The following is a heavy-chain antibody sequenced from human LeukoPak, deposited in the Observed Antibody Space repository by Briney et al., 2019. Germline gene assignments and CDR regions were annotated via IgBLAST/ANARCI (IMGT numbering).Heavy chain of an antibody. V-gene: IGHV4-34*01. CDR3: ARGRNYYRHNTYYYDSSAQNPYYFDY. J-gene: IGHJ4*02. D-gene: IGHD3-22*01. CDR2: INHSGST. CDR1: GGSFSSYY. Sequence: PSETLSLTCAVYGGSFSSYYWSWIRQPPGKGLEWIGEINHSGSTNYNPSLKSRVTISVDTSKNQFSLKLSSVTAADTAVYYCARGRNYYRHNTYYYDSSAQNPYYFDYWGQGTLVTVSS.